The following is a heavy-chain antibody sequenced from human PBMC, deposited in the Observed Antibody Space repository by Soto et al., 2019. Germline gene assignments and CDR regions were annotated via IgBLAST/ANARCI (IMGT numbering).Heavy chain of an antibody. CDR2: MNPNSGNT. J-gene: IGHJ4*02. CDR3: ARARRYCSSTSCPNDY. V-gene: IGHV1-8*01. Sequence: ASVKVYCKASGYTFTSYDINWVRQATGQGLEWMGWMNPNSGNTGYAQKFQGRVTMTRNTSISTAYVELSSLRSEDTAVYYCARARRYCSSTSCPNDYWGQGTLVTVSS. CDR1: GYTFTSYD. D-gene: IGHD2-2*01.